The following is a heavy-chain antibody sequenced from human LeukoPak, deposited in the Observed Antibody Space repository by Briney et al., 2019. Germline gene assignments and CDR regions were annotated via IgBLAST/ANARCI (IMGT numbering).Heavy chain of an antibody. CDR1: GFTFSSYA. CDR3: ARVIDGYNGAFDI. Sequence: PGRSLRLSCAASGFTFSSYAMHWVRQAPGKGLEWVAVISYDGSNKYYADSVKGRFTISRDNSKNTLYLQMNSLRAEDTAVYYCARVIDGYNGAFDIWGQGTMVTVSS. V-gene: IGHV3-30-3*01. D-gene: IGHD5-24*01. CDR2: ISYDGSNK. J-gene: IGHJ3*02.